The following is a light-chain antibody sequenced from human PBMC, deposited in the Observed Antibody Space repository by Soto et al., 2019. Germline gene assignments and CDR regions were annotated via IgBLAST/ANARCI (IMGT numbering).Light chain of an antibody. V-gene: IGKV1-17*01. Sequence: DIQMTQSPSSLSASVGDRVTITCRASQGIRNDLAWYQQKPEKAPRRLISAASSLQSGFPSRFSGSGSGTEFTLTISSLQPEDFATYYCLQHDRYPRTFGQGTKVE. CDR3: LQHDRYPRT. CDR2: AAS. CDR1: QGIRND. J-gene: IGKJ1*01.